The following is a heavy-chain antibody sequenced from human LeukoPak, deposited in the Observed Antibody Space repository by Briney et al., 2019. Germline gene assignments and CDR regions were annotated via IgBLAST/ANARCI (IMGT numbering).Heavy chain of an antibody. D-gene: IGHD3-22*01. Sequence: PSETLSLTCTVSGXSINTYYWSWIRQPPGKGLEWIGYLYYSGSTNYNPSLKSRVTISVDTSKNQFSLKLSSVTAADTAVYYCARVDSGYYLNWFDPWGQGTLVTVSS. J-gene: IGHJ5*02. CDR3: ARVDSGYYLNWFDP. CDR2: LYYSGST. V-gene: IGHV4-59*01. CDR1: GXSINTYY.